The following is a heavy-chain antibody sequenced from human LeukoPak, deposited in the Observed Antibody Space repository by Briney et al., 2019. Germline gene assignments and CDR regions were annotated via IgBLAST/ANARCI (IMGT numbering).Heavy chain of an antibody. D-gene: IGHD1-14*01. J-gene: IGHJ6*03. CDR1: GYTFTGYY. Sequence: ASVKVSCKASGYTFTGYYMHWVRQAPGQGLEWMGWINPNSGGTNYAQKFQGRVTMTRDTSISTAYMELSRLRSDDTAVYYCARGVAGVYFYYYMDVWGKGTTVTISS. CDR3: ARGVAGVYFYYYMDV. CDR2: INPNSGGT. V-gene: IGHV1-2*02.